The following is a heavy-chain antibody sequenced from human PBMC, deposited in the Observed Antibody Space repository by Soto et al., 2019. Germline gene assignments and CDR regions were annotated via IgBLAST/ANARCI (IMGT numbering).Heavy chain of an antibody. CDR1: GFSFSTYW. Sequence: EVQLVESGGGLVQPGGSLRLSCAASGFSFSTYWMHWVRQAPGKGPVWVSRSSADGSTTKYADSVMGRFTISRDNAQNTLYWQINSLRTEDTAVYSCARGEEIMTVYDLSYCGQGTMVIVSS. D-gene: IGHD3-9*01. V-gene: IGHV3-74*03. CDR2: SSADGSTT. CDR3: ARGEEIMTVYDLSY. J-gene: IGHJ4*02.